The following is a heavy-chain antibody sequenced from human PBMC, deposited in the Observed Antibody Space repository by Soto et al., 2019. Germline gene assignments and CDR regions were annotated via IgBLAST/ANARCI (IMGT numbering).Heavy chain of an antibody. Sequence: SETLSLTCTVSGDSISTFYWGWMRQSPGKELEWIGYVYYTGSTNYNPSLKSRVTISVDRSKNQFSLKLTSANAADTAVYYCARGRTVRNYADDSSDYFYFFDYWGQGTQVTVTS. V-gene: IGHV4-59*01. CDR2: VYYTGST. CDR3: ARGRTVRNYADDSSDYFYFFDY. D-gene: IGHD3-22*01. CDR1: GDSISTFY. J-gene: IGHJ4*02.